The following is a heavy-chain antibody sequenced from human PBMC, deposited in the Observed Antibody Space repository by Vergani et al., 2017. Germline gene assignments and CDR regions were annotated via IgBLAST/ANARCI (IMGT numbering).Heavy chain of an antibody. V-gene: IGHV4-34*01. CDR1: GGSFSGYY. Sequence: QVQLQQWGAGLLKPSETLSLTCAVYGGSFSGYYWSWIRQPPGKGLEWIGEINHSGSTNYNPSLKSRVTKSVETSKNQFSLKLSSVTAADTAVYYCARGHKGDYYDSSGYYFWGQGTMVTVSS. J-gene: IGHJ3*01. CDR3: ARGHKGDYYDSSGYYF. D-gene: IGHD3-22*01. CDR2: INHSGST.